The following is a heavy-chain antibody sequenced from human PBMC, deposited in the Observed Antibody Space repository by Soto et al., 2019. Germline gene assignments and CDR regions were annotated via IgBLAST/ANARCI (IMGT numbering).Heavy chain of an antibody. V-gene: IGHV5-51*01. J-gene: IGHJ6*02. CDR3: ERHLRPYGMDV. CDR1: GYSFTDYW. Sequence: PGESLKISCKGSGYSFTDYWIAWVRQTPGKGLEWMGIIYPGDSDIRYSPSFQGQVTISAEKSITTAYVQWSSLKASDTAMYYCERHLRPYGMDVWGLGTTVTVYS. CDR2: IYPGDSDI.